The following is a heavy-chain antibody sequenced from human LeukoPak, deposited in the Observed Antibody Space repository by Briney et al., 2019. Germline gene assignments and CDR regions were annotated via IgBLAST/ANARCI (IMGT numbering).Heavy chain of an antibody. CDR3: AREGDPGSLDL. Sequence: GSLRLACAASGFTFSSYWMHWVRQAPGKGLVWVSRINSDGSSTSYADSVKGRFTISRDNAKNTLYLQMNSLRAEDTAVYYCAREGDPGSLDLWGQGTLVTVSS. CDR1: GFTFSSYW. CDR2: INSDGSST. V-gene: IGHV3-74*01. J-gene: IGHJ5*02. D-gene: IGHD2-21*02.